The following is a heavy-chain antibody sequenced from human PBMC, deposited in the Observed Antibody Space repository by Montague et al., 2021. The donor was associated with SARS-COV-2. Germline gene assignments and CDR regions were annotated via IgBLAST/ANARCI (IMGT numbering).Heavy chain of an antibody. V-gene: IGHV2-5*02. D-gene: IGHD6-6*01. J-gene: IGHJ4*02. CDR2: XYWDDDK. CDR1: GFSLSTRTVG. CDR3: AHRLPAVAAFDY. Sequence: PALVKPTQTLTLTCTFSGFSLSTRTVGVGWIRPPPGKALEWLALXYWDDDKRYSPSLKSRLTITKVTSKNQVVLTMTNMDPVDTATYYCAHRLPAVAAFDYWGQGTLVTVSS.